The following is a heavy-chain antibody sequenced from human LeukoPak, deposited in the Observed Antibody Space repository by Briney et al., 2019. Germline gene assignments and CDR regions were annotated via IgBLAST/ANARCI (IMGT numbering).Heavy chain of an antibody. V-gene: IGHV3-20*04. Sequence: GGSLRLSCAASGFTFDDYGMSWVRQAPGKGLEWVSGINWNGGSTGHADSVKGRFTISRDNAKNSLYLQMNSLRAEDTALYYCARVASLLWFGETAGDYYYMDVWGKGTTVTVSS. CDR3: ARVASLLWFGETAGDYYYMDV. J-gene: IGHJ6*03. CDR1: GFTFDDYG. D-gene: IGHD3-10*01. CDR2: INWNGGST.